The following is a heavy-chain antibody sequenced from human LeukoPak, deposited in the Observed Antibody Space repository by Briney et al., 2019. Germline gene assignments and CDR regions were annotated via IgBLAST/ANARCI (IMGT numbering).Heavy chain of an antibody. D-gene: IGHD4-17*01. CDR1: GFTFSSYS. J-gene: IGHJ4*02. CDR2: ISSSSSTI. V-gene: IGHV3-48*04. Sequence: PGGSLRLSCAASGFTFSSYSMNWVRQAPGKGLEWVSYISSSSSTIYYADSVKGRFTISRDNAKNSLYLQMNSLRAEDTAVYYCARDLTKVGNGDPHFGYWGQGTLVTVSS. CDR3: ARDLTKVGNGDPHFGY.